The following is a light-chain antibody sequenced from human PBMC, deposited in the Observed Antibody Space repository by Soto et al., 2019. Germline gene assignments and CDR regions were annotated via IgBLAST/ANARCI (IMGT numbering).Light chain of an antibody. CDR1: QSISSW. Sequence: DIQMTQSPSTLSASVGDRVTITCRASQSISSWLAWYQQKPGKAPILLIYKASSLESGVPSRFSGSGYGTEFTLTIISLQPDDFATYYCQQYNSYSQTFGQGTKVDIK. CDR2: KAS. CDR3: QQYNSYSQT. J-gene: IGKJ1*01. V-gene: IGKV1-5*03.